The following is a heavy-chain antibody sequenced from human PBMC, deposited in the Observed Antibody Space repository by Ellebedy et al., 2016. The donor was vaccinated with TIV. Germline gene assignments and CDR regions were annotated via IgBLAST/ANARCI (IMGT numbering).Heavy chain of an antibody. D-gene: IGHD5-18*01. CDR3: ASSFGYSYGSFDY. J-gene: IGHJ4*02. Sequence: GESLKISCAASGFIFSNYWMHWVRQAPGKGLVWVSRINSDGSSTSYADSVKGRFTISRDNAKNTLYLQMNSLRAEDTAVYYCASSFGYSYGSFDYWGQGTLVTVSS. CDR1: GFIFSNYW. V-gene: IGHV3-74*01. CDR2: INSDGSST.